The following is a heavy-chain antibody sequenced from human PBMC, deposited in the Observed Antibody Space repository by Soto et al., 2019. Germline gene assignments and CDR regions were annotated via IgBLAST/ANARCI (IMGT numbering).Heavy chain of an antibody. CDR1: GFSFSNAW. J-gene: IGHJ4*02. CDR2: VKSRPDGGTT. CDR3: TTVFLLPRGLGSSVF. Sequence: EGQLEQSGGGLVRSGGSLRLSCVASGFSFSNAWMTWVRQAPGKGVEWVGRVKSRPDGGTTDYASPVKGRFTITRDDSKSTVYLQMYSLKGEDTAVYYCTTVFLLPRGLGSSVFWGQGALVTVSS. D-gene: IGHD6-19*01. V-gene: IGHV3-15*01.